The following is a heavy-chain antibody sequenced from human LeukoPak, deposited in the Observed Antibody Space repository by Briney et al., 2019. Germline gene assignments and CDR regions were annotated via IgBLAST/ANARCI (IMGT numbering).Heavy chain of an antibody. D-gene: IGHD6-19*01. CDR3: ARADSGWYYFDY. V-gene: IGHV3-23*01. J-gene: IGHJ4*02. CDR2: ISGSGGST. Sequence: GGSLRLSCAAPGFTFSSYAMSWVRQAPGKGLEWVSAISGSGGSTYYADSVKGRFTISRDNSKNTLYLQMNSLRAEDTAVYYCARADSGWYYFDYWGQGTLVTVSS. CDR1: GFTFSSYA.